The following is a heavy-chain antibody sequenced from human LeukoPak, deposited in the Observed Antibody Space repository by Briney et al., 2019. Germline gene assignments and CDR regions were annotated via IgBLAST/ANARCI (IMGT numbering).Heavy chain of an antibody. CDR2: IWYNGSNK. J-gene: IGHJ4*02. CDR1: RLTFSSYG. CDR3: TRVSAGGLREY. D-gene: IGHD2-8*02. Sequence: LPGGSLRPSWAAYRLTFSSYGSQRVRQAPGKGLEWVAVIWYNGSNKYYAHSVKGRITISTANSNNTLYLQINGLAAESTALYYCTRVSAGGLREYWRQGTLVTVSS. V-gene: IGHV3-33*08.